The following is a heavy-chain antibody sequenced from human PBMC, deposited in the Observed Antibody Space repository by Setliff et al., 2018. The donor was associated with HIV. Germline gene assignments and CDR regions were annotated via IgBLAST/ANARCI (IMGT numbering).Heavy chain of an antibody. V-gene: IGHV1-69*05. D-gene: IGHD3-3*01. Sequence: ASVKVSCKASGATFSNSALTWVRQAPGQGLEWMGGIIPIFGTANYAQKFQGRVTITTDESTSTAYMELSSLRSEDTAVYYCAREAVGVVRNDYYYYGMDVWGQGTTVTVSS. CDR1: GATFSNSA. CDR3: AREAVGVVRNDYYYYGMDV. CDR2: IIPIFGTA. J-gene: IGHJ6*02.